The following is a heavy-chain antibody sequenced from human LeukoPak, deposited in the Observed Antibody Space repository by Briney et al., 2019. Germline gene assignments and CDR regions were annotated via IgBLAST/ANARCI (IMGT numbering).Heavy chain of an antibody. V-gene: IGHV3-7*01. CDR1: GFTFSSVW. CDR2: INQDGSEK. CDR3: ARAEK. Sequence: GGSLGLSCAPSGFTFSSVWMSRIRQAPGKGLEWVANINQDGSEKYYVDSVKGRFTISRDNAKNSLFLQMNSLRAEDTAVYYCARAEKWGQGTLVTVSS. J-gene: IGHJ4*02.